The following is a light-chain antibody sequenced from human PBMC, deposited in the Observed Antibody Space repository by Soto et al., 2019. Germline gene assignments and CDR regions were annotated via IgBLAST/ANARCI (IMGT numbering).Light chain of an antibody. J-gene: IGKJ1*01. Sequence: EIVLTQSPGTLSLSPGERATLSCRASQSVSKYLAWYQQKLGQAPRVLIYGASSRATGIPDRFSGSGSGTDFLLTISRLEPEDFAVYYCQHYSSSAWTFGQGTKGEIK. CDR1: QSVSKY. V-gene: IGKV3-20*01. CDR3: QHYSSSAWT. CDR2: GAS.